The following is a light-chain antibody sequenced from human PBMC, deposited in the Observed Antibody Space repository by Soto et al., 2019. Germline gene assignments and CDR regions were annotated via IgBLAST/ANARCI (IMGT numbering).Light chain of an antibody. CDR2: DAS. V-gene: IGKV3-11*01. Sequence: EIVLTQSPGTLSLSPGERATLSCRASQSIRNFLAWYQQKPGQAPRLLIYDASNRASGIPPRFSGSGSGTDFTLAISGLEPEDLAVYYCQQYHNWPRTFGQGPRWIS. J-gene: IGKJ1*01. CDR1: QSIRNF. CDR3: QQYHNWPRT.